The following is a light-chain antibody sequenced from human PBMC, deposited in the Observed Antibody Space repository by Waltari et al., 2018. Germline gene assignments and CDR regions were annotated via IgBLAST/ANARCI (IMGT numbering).Light chain of an antibody. V-gene: IGLV1-47*01. J-gene: IGLJ2*01. CDR1: SSDIGSKY. CDR2: RNT. CDR3: AARDDSLSAPVF. Sequence: QSVLTQPPSASGTPGQRVTISCSGSSSDIGSKYVYWYQQLPGTAPKILIYRNTQWPSGVPDRFSASKSGTSASLAISGLRSEDEADYYCAARDDSLSAPVFFGGVTKLTVL.